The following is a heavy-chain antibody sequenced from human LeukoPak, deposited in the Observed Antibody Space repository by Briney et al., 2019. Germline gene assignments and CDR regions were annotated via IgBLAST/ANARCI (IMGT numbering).Heavy chain of an antibody. Sequence: GASVKVSCKASGYTFTTYDINWVRQATGQGLEWMGWMNPNSGNTGYAQKFQGRVTMTRNTSVSTAYMELNSLRSEDTAVYYCARANYYGSGKKDLDYWGQGTLVTVSS. CDR2: MNPNSGNT. J-gene: IGHJ4*02. CDR3: ARANYYGSGKKDLDY. V-gene: IGHV1-8*01. D-gene: IGHD3-10*01. CDR1: GYTFTTYD.